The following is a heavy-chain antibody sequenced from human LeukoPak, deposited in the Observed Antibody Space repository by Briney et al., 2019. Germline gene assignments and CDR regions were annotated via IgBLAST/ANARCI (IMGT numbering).Heavy chain of an antibody. CDR1: GFTFSSYS. J-gene: IGHJ6*02. Sequence: GGSLRLSCAASGFTFSSYSMNWVRQAPGKGLEWVSSISSSSSYIYYADSVKGRFTISRDNAKNSLYLQMNSLRAEDTAVYYCARDGYCSGGSCYPPLLGGMDVWGQGTTVTVSS. CDR3: ARDGYCSGGSCYPPLLGGMDV. V-gene: IGHV3-21*01. D-gene: IGHD2-15*01. CDR2: ISSSSSYI.